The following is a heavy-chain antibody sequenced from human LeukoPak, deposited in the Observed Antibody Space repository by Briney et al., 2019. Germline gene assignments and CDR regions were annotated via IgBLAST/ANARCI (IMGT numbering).Heavy chain of an antibody. Sequence: GGSLRLSCAASGFTFDSYALHWVRQAPGKGLEYVSGISSTGGSTTFANSVKDRFTISRDDSKNTLYLQMVSLRVEDMAVYYCARGSGTHYYHYSMDVWGQGTTVIVSS. D-gene: IGHD3-10*01. CDR2: ISSTGGST. V-gene: IGHV3-64*01. CDR1: GFTFDSYA. CDR3: ARGSGTHYYHYSMDV. J-gene: IGHJ6*02.